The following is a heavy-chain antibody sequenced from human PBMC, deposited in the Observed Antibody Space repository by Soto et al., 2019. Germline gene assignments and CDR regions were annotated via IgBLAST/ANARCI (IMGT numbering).Heavy chain of an antibody. CDR3: ERDQGGYCSGGSCSGSDY. J-gene: IGHJ4*02. D-gene: IGHD2-15*01. V-gene: IGHV1-69*08. Sequence: QVQLVQSGAEVKKPGSSVKVSCKASGGTFSSYTISWVRQAPGQGLEWMGRIIPILGIANYAQKFQGRVKITADXXTXTXXMELSSLRSEDTAVYYCERDQGGYCSGGSCSGSDYWGQGTLVTVSS. CDR1: GGTFSSYT. CDR2: IIPILGIA.